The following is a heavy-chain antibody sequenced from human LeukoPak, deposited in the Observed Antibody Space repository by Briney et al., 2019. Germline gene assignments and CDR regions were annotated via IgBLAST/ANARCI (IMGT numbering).Heavy chain of an antibody. V-gene: IGHV5-51*01. CDR1: GYSFTSYW. CDR2: IYPGDSES. J-gene: IGHJ4*02. CDR3: AKVTAHGFSDY. Sequence: GESLKISCKVSGYSFTSYWIGWVRQMPGKGLEWMGIIYPGDSESGYSPSFQGQVTISADKSISTAYLQWSSLKASDTAMYYCAKVTAHGFSDYWGQGTLVTVSS. D-gene: IGHD5-18*01.